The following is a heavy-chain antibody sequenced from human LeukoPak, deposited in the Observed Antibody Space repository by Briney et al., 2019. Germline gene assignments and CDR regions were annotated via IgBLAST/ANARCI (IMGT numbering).Heavy chain of an antibody. CDR3: ARDAYYSGSGIYSK. Sequence: PGGSLRLSCAASGFTFSSYAMSWVRQAPGKGLEWVASISSRSNYIYYAESLKGRLTISRDNAKNSLYLQMNSLRAEDTAVYYCARDAYYSGSGIYSKWGQGTLVTVSS. CDR2: ISSRSNYI. D-gene: IGHD3-10*01. J-gene: IGHJ4*02. V-gene: IGHV3-21*01. CDR1: GFTFSSYA.